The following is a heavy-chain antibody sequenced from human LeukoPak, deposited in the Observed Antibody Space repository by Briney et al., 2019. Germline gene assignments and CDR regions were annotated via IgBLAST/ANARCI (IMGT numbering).Heavy chain of an antibody. CDR1: GDSVSSTSAA. V-gene: IGHV6-1*01. CDR2: TINRAKWYS. Sequence: SQTLSLTCAISGDSVSSTSAAWNWIRQSPSSGLEWLGMTINRAKWYSDYAASVRGRITVNPDTSTTQLSLQLNSVTPEDTAVYYCARYTSSCFFDSWGLGTLVAVSS. CDR3: ARYTSSCFFDS. D-gene: IGHD6-13*01. J-gene: IGHJ4*02.